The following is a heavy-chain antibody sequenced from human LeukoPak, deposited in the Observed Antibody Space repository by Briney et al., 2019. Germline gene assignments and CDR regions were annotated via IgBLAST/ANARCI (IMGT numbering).Heavy chain of an antibody. CDR1: GFTFDDYT. Sequence: GGSLRLSCAASGFTFDDYTMRWVRQAPGKGLEWVSLISWDGGSTYYADSVKGRFTISRDNSKNSLYLQMNSLRTEDTALYYCAKASGSYSTTADNFDYWGQGTLVTVSS. D-gene: IGHD1-26*01. CDR3: AKASGSYSTTADNFDY. CDR2: ISWDGGST. J-gene: IGHJ4*02. V-gene: IGHV3-43*01.